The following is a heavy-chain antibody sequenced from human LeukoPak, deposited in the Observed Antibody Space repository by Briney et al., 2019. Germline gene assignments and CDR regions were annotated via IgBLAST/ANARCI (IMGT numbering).Heavy chain of an antibody. D-gene: IGHD3-10*01. CDR2: IYPNNGAT. CDR1: GYTFSGTGWY. CDR3: ARDGPAQMVEFDY. V-gene: IGHV1-2*02. J-gene: IGHJ4*02. Sequence: GDSVKVSCKASGYTFSGTGWYLYWLRQAPGQGLECMGWIYPNNGATAYAQKFQGRVAMTRDTSISTAYMELRRLRPDDTAMYYCARDGPAQMVEFDYWGQGTLVTVSS.